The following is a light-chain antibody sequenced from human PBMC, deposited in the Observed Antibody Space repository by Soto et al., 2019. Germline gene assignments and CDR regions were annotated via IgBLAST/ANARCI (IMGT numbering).Light chain of an antibody. CDR1: SSDVGGYNY. V-gene: IGLV2-14*01. J-gene: IGLJ2*01. CDR2: DVS. Sequence: QSALTQPASVSGSPGQSITISCTGTSSDVGGYNYVSWYQQHPGKAPKLMIYDVSNRPSGVSNRFSGSKSGNTASLTISGLQAEHEADDYCRSSSRRSTRVVGEGTKPTVL. CDR3: RSSSRRSTRV.